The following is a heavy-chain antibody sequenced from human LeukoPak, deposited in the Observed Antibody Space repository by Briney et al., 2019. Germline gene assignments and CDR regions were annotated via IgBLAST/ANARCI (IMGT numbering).Heavy chain of an antibody. J-gene: IGHJ6*03. Sequence: GGSLRLSCAASGSTFSSHTMNWVRQAPGKGLEWISYISNTGSVIYYADSVKGRFTISRDNAKNSLYLQMDSLRAEDTAVYYCASSPPPLRFLEWSVPLWYMDVWGKGTTVTVSS. V-gene: IGHV3-48*04. CDR1: GSTFSSHT. CDR2: ISNTGSVI. D-gene: IGHD3-3*01. CDR3: ASSPPPLRFLEWSVPLWYMDV.